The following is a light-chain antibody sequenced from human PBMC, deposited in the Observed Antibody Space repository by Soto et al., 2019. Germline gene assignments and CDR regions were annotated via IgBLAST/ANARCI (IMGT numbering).Light chain of an antibody. J-gene: IGLJ1*01. CDR3: CSYAGSPSV. CDR1: SSDVGGYNY. Sequence: QSVLTQPRSVSGSPGQSVTISCTGTSSDVGGYNYVSWHQQRPGKAPKVMIYDVSKRPSGVPDRFSGSKSGNTASLTISELQAEDEADYYCCSYAGSPSVFGTGTKVTVL. V-gene: IGLV2-11*01. CDR2: DVS.